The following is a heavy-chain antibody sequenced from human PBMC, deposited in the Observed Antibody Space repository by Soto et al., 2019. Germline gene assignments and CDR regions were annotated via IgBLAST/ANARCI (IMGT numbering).Heavy chain of an antibody. J-gene: IGHJ4*02. CDR1: GFTVNNNH. CDR3: LTAPVVWTY. D-gene: IGHD1-1*01. Sequence: EVQLVESGGGLIQPGGSLRLSCAASGFTVNNNHMSWVRQAPGKGLEWVSIIYSGGTTYYADSVKGRFTISRDNSKNTLYLQMNRLRVEDTAVYYCLTAPVVWTYWGQGTLVTVSS. CDR2: IYSGGTT. V-gene: IGHV3-53*01.